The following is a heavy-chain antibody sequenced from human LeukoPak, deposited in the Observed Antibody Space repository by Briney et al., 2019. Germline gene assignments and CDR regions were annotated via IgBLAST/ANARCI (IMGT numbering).Heavy chain of an antibody. D-gene: IGHD6-19*01. CDR3: ARDSSGWYPYNWFDP. CDR1: GGSFSGYY. J-gene: IGHJ5*02. Sequence: PSETLPLTYAVYGGSFSGYYWSWIRQPPGKGLEWIGEINHSGSTNYNPSLKSRVTISVDTSKNQFSLKLSSVTAADTAVYYCARDSSGWYPYNWFDPWGQGTLVTVSS. V-gene: IGHV4-34*01. CDR2: INHSGST.